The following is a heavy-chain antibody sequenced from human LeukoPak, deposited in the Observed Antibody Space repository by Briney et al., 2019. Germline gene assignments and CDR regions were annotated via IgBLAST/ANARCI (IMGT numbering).Heavy chain of an antibody. V-gene: IGHV1-8*01. D-gene: IGHD5-18*01. J-gene: IGHJ4*01. Sequence: ASVKVSGKASGYTFTSYDINWVRRASGQGLEWMGWMNPNSGNTGYAQKFQGIVSMTRNTSISTAYMELSSLKSEDTAVYYSARGGGYSYGIIDHWAHGTPVTVSS. CDR1: GYTFTSYD. CDR3: ARGGGYSYGIIDH. CDR2: MNPNSGNT.